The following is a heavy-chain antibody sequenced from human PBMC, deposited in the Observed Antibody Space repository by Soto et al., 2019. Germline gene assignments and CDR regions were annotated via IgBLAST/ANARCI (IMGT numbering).Heavy chain of an antibody. J-gene: IGHJ4*02. Sequence: GGSLRLSCAASGFTFSSYGMHWVRQAPGKGLEWVAVIWYDGSNKYYADSVKGRFTISRDNSKNTLYLQMNSLRAEDTAVYYCARGGKNSSGYFEFDYWGQGTLVTVS. V-gene: IGHV3-33*01. CDR1: GFTFSSYG. CDR2: IWYDGSNK. D-gene: IGHD3-22*01. CDR3: ARGGKNSSGYFEFDY.